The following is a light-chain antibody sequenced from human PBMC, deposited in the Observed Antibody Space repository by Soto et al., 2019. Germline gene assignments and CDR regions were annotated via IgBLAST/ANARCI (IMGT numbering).Light chain of an antibody. CDR3: CSYRGSYTRV. J-gene: IGLJ3*02. CDR1: SGDVGGYNF. Sequence: QSALTQPRSVSGSPGQSVTISCSGTSGDVGGYNFVSWYQQHPGKAPTLVIFDVSQRPSGVPDRFSGSKSGSTASLTISGLQADDEADYYFCSYRGSYTRVFGGGTKLTVL. V-gene: IGLV2-11*01. CDR2: DVS.